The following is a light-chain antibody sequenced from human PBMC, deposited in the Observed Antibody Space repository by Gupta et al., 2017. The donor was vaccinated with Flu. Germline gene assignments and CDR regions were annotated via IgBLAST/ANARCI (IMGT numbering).Light chain of an antibody. V-gene: IGLV2-11*01. CDR1: SKDVGGSNR. J-gene: IGLJ1*01. CDR2: DFT. Sequence: QSATTQPRSVSASPGQSVTISCPGTSKDVGGSNRVSGYQQRPGKAPKLIRYDFTERPSGGPDRFSGAKSGNTASLTIYGLQADDEADYYCSSHAGRVTWVFGTGTTVTVL. CDR3: SSHAGRVTWV.